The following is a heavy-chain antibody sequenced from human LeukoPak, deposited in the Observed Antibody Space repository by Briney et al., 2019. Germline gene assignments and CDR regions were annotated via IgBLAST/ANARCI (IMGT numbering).Heavy chain of an antibody. CDR1: GYTFTTYA. Sequence: ASVKVSCKASGYTFTTYAMHWVRQAPGQRLEWMGWINAGNGNTKYSQKFQARVTITRDTSANTAYMELSRLRSEDTAVYYCARDPIGSRWPYYFDYWGQGTLVTVSS. V-gene: IGHV1-3*01. CDR3: ARDPIGSRWPYYFDY. J-gene: IGHJ4*02. D-gene: IGHD6-13*01. CDR2: INAGNGNT.